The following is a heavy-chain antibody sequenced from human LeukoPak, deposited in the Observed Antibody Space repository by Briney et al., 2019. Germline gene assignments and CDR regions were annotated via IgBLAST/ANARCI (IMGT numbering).Heavy chain of an antibody. Sequence: PGGSLRLSCAASGFTFSSYAMSWVRQAPGKGLEWVSAISGSGGSTYYADSVKGRFTISRDNSKNTLYLQMNSLRAEDTAVYYCAKKRARVYYDSSGYLDYWGQGTLVTVSS. CDR1: GFTFSSYA. CDR3: AKKRARVYYDSSGYLDY. CDR2: ISGSGGST. D-gene: IGHD3-22*01. V-gene: IGHV3-23*01. J-gene: IGHJ4*02.